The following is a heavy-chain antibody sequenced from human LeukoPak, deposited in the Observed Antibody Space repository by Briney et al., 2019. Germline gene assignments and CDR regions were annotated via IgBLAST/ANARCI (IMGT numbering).Heavy chain of an antibody. CDR3: ARISQRSFDP. Sequence: GGSLRLSCAASGFTFSSYWMSWVRQAPGKGLEWVANIKQDGVEQYYVDSVEGRFTIPRDNAKSSLFLQVNSLRAEDTAVYYCARISQRSFDPCGQGTLVTVSS. CDR2: IKQDGVEQ. D-gene: IGHD2-15*01. V-gene: IGHV3-7*05. CDR1: GFTFSSYW. J-gene: IGHJ5*02.